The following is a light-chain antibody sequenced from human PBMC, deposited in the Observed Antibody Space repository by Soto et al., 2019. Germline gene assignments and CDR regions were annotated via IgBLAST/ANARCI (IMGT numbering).Light chain of an antibody. Sequence: EIVFTQSPGTLSLYPGERATLSCRASQSVDSNYLARYQQKPGQAPRLLIYDASNRATGIPARFSGSGSGTDFTLTISSLEPEDFAVYYCQQRSNWPPPITFGQGTRLEI. CDR1: QSVDSNY. V-gene: IGKV3-11*01. CDR3: QQRSNWPPPIT. CDR2: DAS. J-gene: IGKJ5*01.